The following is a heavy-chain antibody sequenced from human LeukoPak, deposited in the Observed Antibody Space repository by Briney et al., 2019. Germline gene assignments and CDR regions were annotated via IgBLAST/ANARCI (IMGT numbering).Heavy chain of an antibody. CDR3: ARALTVTDQPFMDV. Sequence: PPETMSLTCAVYGGSFSGYYWSWIRQPPGKGLEWIGEINHSGNTNYNPSLKSRVTISVDTSKNQFSLNLSSVTAADTSVYYCARALTVTDQPFMDVWGRGTTVTVSS. CDR1: GGSFSGYY. D-gene: IGHD4-17*01. CDR2: INHSGNT. J-gene: IGHJ6*03. V-gene: IGHV4-34*01.